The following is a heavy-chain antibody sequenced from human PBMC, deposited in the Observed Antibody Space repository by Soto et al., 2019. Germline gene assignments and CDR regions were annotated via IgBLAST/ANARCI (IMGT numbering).Heavy chain of an antibody. CDR2: ISGSGGST. CDR3: AKTDVVVPARSLYYFDY. D-gene: IGHD2-2*01. Sequence: GGSLRLSCAASGFTFSSYAMSWVRQAPGKGLEWVSAISGSGGSTYYADSVKGRFTISRDNSKNTLYLQMNSLRAEDTAVYYCAKTDVVVPARSLYYFDYWGQGTLVTVSS. CDR1: GFTFSSYA. J-gene: IGHJ4*02. V-gene: IGHV3-23*01.